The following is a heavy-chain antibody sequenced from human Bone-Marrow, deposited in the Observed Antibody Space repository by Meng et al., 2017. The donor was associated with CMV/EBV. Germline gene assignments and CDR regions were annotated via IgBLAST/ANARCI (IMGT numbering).Heavy chain of an antibody. CDR1: GFTFSSYS. D-gene: IGHD6-13*01. J-gene: IGHJ5*02. Sequence: GGSLRLSCAASGFTFSSYSMNWVRQAPGKGLEWVSSISSSSSYIYYADSVKGRFTISRDNAENSLYLQMNSLRAEDTAVYYCARAQSSSWSHNWFDPWGQGTLVTVSS. CDR2: ISSSSSYI. V-gene: IGHV3-21*01. CDR3: ARAQSSSWSHNWFDP.